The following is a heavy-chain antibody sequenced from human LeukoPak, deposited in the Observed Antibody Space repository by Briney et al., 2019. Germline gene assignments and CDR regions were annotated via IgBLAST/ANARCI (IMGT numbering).Heavy chain of an antibody. CDR3: AKEGGSGHLPATYYYYYYMDV. CDR1: GFTFSSYG. Sequence: KPGGSLRLSCAASGFTFSSYGMSWVRQAPGKGLEWVSAISGSGGSTYYADSVKGRFTISRDNSKNTLYLQMNSLRAEDTAVYYCAKEGGSGHLPATYYYYYYMDVWGKGTTVTVSS. J-gene: IGHJ6*03. V-gene: IGHV3-23*01. D-gene: IGHD3-10*01. CDR2: ISGSGGST.